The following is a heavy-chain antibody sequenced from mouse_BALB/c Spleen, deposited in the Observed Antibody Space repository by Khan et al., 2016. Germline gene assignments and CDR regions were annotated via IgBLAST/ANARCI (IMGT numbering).Heavy chain of an antibody. V-gene: IGHV14-3*02. CDR1: GFNIKDTY. D-gene: IGHD1-1*02. CDR2: IDPANGNT. Sequence: VQLKQSGAELVKPGASVKLSCTASGFNIKDTYMHWVKQRPEQGLEWIGRIDPANGNTKYDPKFQGKATITADTSSNTAYLQLSSLTSEDTAVYYCARRAGTRGYAMDYWGQGTSVPVSS. J-gene: IGHJ4*01. CDR3: ARRAGTRGYAMDY.